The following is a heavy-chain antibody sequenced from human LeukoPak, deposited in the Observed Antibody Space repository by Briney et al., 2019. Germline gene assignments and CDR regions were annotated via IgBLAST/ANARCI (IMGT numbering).Heavy chain of an antibody. CDR1: GDSISSFY. D-gene: IGHD3-3*01. Sequence: PSETLSLTCTVSGDSISSFYWSWIRQPPGKGLEWIGYIYYSGSTNYNPSLKSRVTISVDTSKSQFSLKPSSVTAADTAVYYCARGVYDFWSGYYGDFDYWGQGTLVTVSS. V-gene: IGHV4-59*12. J-gene: IGHJ4*02. CDR2: IYYSGST. CDR3: ARGVYDFWSGYYGDFDY.